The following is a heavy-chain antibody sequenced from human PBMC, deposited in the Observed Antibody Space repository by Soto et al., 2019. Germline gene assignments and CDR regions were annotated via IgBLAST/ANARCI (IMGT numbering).Heavy chain of an antibody. Sequence: PSETLSLTCTVSGGSISSYYWSWIRQPAGKGLEWIGRIYTSGSTNYNPSLKSRVTMSVDTSKNQFSLKLSSVTAADTAVYYCARDLAHPPQVTTAGDAFDIWGQGTMVTVSS. J-gene: IGHJ3*02. V-gene: IGHV4-4*07. CDR3: ARDLAHPPQVTTAGDAFDI. CDR1: GGSISSYY. CDR2: IYTSGST. D-gene: IGHD4-17*01.